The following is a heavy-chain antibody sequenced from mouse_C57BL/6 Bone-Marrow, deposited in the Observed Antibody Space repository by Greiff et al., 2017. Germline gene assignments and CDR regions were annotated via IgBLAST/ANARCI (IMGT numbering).Heavy chain of an antibody. CDR1: GYAFTNYL. Sequence: QVQLQQSGAELVRPGTSVKVSCKASGYAFTNYLIEWVKQRPGQGLEWIGVINPGSGGTNYNEKFKSKATLTVDTSSSTAYMQLSSLTSEDSAVYYCARVRLRRGWFAYWGQGTLVTVSA. J-gene: IGHJ3*01. V-gene: IGHV1-54*01. D-gene: IGHD2-4*01. CDR3: ARVRLRRGWFAY. CDR2: INPGSGGT.